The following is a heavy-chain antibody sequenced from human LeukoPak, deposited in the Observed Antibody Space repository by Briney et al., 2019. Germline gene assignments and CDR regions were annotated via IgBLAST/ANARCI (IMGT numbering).Heavy chain of an antibody. V-gene: IGHV4-39*01. J-gene: IGHJ5*02. D-gene: IGHD2-15*01. CDR2: IYYSGST. CDR1: GGSISSSSYY. CDR3: ARREVVAVNNWFDP. Sequence: SETLSLTCTVSGGSISSSSYYWGWIRRPPGKGLEWIGSIYYSGSTYYNPSLKSRVTISVDTSKNQFSLKLSSVTAADTAVYYCARREVVAVNNWFDPWGQGTLVTVSS.